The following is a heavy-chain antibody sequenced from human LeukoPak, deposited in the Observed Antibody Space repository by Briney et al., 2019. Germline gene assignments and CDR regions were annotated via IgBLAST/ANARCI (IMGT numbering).Heavy chain of an antibody. CDR2: IYHSGST. CDR1: GGSISSGGYS. CDR3: ARGAYSNGGYYYYGMDV. V-gene: IGHV4-30-2*01. D-gene: IGHD4-11*01. J-gene: IGHJ6*02. Sequence: SQTLSLTCAVSGGSISSGGYSWSWIRQPPGKGLEWIGYIYHSGSTYYNPPLKSRVTISVDRSKNQFSLELSSVTAADTAVYYCARGAYSNGGYYYYGMDVWGQGTTVTVSS.